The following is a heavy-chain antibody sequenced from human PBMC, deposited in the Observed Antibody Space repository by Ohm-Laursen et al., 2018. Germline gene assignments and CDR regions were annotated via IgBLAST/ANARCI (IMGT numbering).Heavy chain of an antibody. J-gene: IGHJ2*01. CDR3: AQILGFGEWYFDL. CDR2: IFSNDEK. Sequence: TQTLTLTCIVSGFSDSNARMGVSWIRQPPGKALEWLAHIFSNDEKSYSTSLKSRLTISKDTSKSQVVLTMTNMDPVDTATYYCAQILGFGEWYFDLWGRGTLVTVSS. D-gene: IGHD4-17*01. V-gene: IGHV2-26*01. CDR1: GFSDSNARMG.